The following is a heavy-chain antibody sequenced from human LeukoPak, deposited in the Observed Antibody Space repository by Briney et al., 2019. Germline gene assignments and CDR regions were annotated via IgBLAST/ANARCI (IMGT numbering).Heavy chain of an antibody. CDR3: ARVRWNYADYYYYGMDV. V-gene: IGHV3-53*01. J-gene: IGHJ6*02. Sequence: GGSLRLSCAASGFTVSSNYMSWVRQAPGKGLEWVSVIYSGGSTYYADSVKGRFTISRDNSKNTLYLQMNSLRAEDTAVYYCARVRWNYADYYYYGMDVWGQGTTVTVSS. CDR1: GFTVSSNY. D-gene: IGHD1-7*01. CDR2: IYSGGST.